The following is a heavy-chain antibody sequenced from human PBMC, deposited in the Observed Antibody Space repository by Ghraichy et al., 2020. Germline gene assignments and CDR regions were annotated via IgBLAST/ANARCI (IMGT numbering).Heavy chain of an antibody. CDR3: VKGETYGSGSYPVDY. V-gene: IGHV3-23*01. CDR2: ISGSGGST. J-gene: IGHJ4*02. D-gene: IGHD3-10*01. Sequence: GGSLRLSCAASGFTFSSYAMSWVRQAPGKGLEWVSAISGSGGSTYYADSVKGRFTISRDNSKNTLYLQMNSLRAEDTAVYYCVKGETYGSGSYPVDYWGQGTLVTVSS. CDR1: GFTFSSYA.